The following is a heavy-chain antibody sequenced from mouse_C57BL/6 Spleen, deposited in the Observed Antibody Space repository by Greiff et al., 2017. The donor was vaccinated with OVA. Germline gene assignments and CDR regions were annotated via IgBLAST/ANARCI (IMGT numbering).Heavy chain of an antibody. V-gene: IGHV1-59*01. CDR2: IDPSDSYT. CDR1: GYTFTSYW. CDR3: ARGYYGSRDYAMDY. J-gene: IGHJ4*01. Sequence: QVQLKQPGAELVRPGTSVKLSCKASGYTFTSYWMHWVKQRPGQGLEWIGVIDPSDSYTNYNQKFKGKATLTVDTSSSTAYMQLSSLTSEDSAVYYCARGYYGSRDYAMDYWGQGTSVTVSS. D-gene: IGHD1-1*01.